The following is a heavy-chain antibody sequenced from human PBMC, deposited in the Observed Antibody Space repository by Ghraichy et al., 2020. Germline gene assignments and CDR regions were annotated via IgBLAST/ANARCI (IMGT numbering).Heavy chain of an antibody. V-gene: IGHV4-39*01. D-gene: IGHD6-6*01. CDR2: IYSSGST. Sequence: GSLSLTCTVSGDSISSSTYYWGWIRLPPGKGLEWIGSIYSSGSTYYNPSLKSRVTISVDTSKKQLSLKLSSVTAADTAVYYCARGKEIAARLDTYYYGMDVWGQGTTVTVSS. CDR1: GDSISSSTYY. J-gene: IGHJ6*02. CDR3: ARGKEIAARLDTYYYGMDV.